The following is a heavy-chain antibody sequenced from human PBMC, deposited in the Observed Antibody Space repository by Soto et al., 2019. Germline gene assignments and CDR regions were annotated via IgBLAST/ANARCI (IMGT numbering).Heavy chain of an antibody. CDR1: GGSISSYY. V-gene: IGHV4-59*01. CDR2: IYYSGST. D-gene: IGHD1-26*01. Sequence: PSETLSLTFTVSGGSISSYYWSWIRQPPGKGLEWIGYIYYSGSTNYNPSLKSRVTISVDTSKNQFSLKLSSVTAADTAVYYCARGAEMAGDYFDYWGQGTLVTVS. J-gene: IGHJ4*02. CDR3: ARGAEMAGDYFDY.